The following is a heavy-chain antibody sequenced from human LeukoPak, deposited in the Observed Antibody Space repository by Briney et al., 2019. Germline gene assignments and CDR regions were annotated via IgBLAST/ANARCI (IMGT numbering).Heavy chain of an antibody. CDR2: IKKDGSEK. CDR3: ARAENSGSGGLDP. CDR1: GFTFSSYW. D-gene: IGHD2-15*01. V-gene: IGHV3-7*01. Sequence: PGGSPRLSCAASGFTFSSYWMSWVRQAPGKGLEWVANIKKDGSEKYYVDSVKGRFTISRDHAKNSLYLQMNSLRAEDTAVYYCARAENSGSGGLDPWGQGTLVTVSS. J-gene: IGHJ5*02.